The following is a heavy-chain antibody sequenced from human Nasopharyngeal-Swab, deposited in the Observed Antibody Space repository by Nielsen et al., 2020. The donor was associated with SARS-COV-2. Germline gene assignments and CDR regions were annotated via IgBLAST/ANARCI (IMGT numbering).Heavy chain of an antibody. V-gene: IGHV3-21*01. CDR3: ARDGLDYDFWSAYFMDV. CDR2: ISSSSSYI. CDR1: GFTFNNYN. J-gene: IGHJ6*02. Sequence: GGSLRLSCAASGFTFNNYNFNWVRQAPGKGLEWVSFISSSSSYIYYADSVKGRFTISRDNAKNSLYLQMSSLRAEDTAVYYCARDGLDYDFWSAYFMDVWGQGTTVTVSS. D-gene: IGHD3-3*01.